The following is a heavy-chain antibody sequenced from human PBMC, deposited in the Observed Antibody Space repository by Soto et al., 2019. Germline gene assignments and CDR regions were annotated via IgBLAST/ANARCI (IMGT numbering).Heavy chain of an antibody. CDR2: VKTYSDGGTM. CDR3: GSSWY. Sequence: SGGSLRLSCVASGLSFSETWMNWVRQAPGKGLEWVGRVKTYSDGGTMDCAAPVKGRCNVSRDDSRDTLFLEINDLKTEDTGVYECGSSWYWGRGTLVTVSS. CDR1: GLSFSETW. D-gene: IGHD2-2*01. J-gene: IGHJ4*02. V-gene: IGHV3-15*01.